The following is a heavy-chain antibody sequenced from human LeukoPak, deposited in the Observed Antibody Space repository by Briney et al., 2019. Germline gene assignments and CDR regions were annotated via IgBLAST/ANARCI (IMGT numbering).Heavy chain of an antibody. V-gene: IGHV1-8*03. CDR1: GYTFTSYD. Sequence: GASVKLSCKASGYTFTSYDINWVRQATGQGLEWMGWMNTNGGNTGYAQKFQGRGTITRNTSIGTAYMELSSLRSEDTAVYYCARGSGSYGNYWGQGTLVTLSS. CDR3: ARGSGSYGNY. J-gene: IGHJ4*02. D-gene: IGHD1-26*01. CDR2: MNTNGGNT.